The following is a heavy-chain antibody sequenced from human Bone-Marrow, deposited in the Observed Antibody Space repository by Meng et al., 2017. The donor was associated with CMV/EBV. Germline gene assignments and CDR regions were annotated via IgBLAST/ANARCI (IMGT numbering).Heavy chain of an antibody. V-gene: IGHV4-39*07. D-gene: IGHD2-2*02. CDR1: GGSISSRSYY. Sequence: SETLSLTSTVDGGSISSRSYYWGWIRQPPGKGLEWIGSTYYSESTYYNPSLKSRVTISVDTSKNQFSLKLSSVTAADTSVYYCAREAYCSSTSCYTSVRFDPWGQGTLVTVSS. J-gene: IGHJ5*02. CDR2: TYYSEST. CDR3: AREAYCSSTSCYTSVRFDP.